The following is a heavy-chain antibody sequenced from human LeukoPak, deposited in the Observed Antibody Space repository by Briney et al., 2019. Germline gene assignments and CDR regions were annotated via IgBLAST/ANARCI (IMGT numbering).Heavy chain of an antibody. CDR1: GFTFSNYG. D-gene: IGHD3-10*02. CDR3: AELGITMIGGV. J-gene: IGHJ6*04. CDR2: ISASRSYI. Sequence: GGSLRLSCAASGFTFSNYGMHWVRQAPGKGLEWVSYISASRSYISYADSVKGRFTISRDNAKNSLYLQMNSLRAEDTAVYYCAELGITMIGGVWGKGTTVTISS. V-gene: IGHV3-21*05.